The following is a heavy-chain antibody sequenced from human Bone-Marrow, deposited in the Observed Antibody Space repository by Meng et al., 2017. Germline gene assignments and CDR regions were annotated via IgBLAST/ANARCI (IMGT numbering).Heavy chain of an antibody. CDR1: GFTFRNAW. D-gene: IGHD3-16*01. Sequence: GGSLRLSCAASGFTFRNAWMTWVRQAPGKGLQWVGRIKSKVNGETRDYAAPVKGRFTISRDDSKNTVYLEMNSLKTEDTAVYFCTKDRPFTSGGVITYWGQGTLVTVSS. V-gene: IGHV3-15*01. CDR2: IKSKVNGETR. J-gene: IGHJ4*02. CDR3: TKDRPFTSGGVITY.